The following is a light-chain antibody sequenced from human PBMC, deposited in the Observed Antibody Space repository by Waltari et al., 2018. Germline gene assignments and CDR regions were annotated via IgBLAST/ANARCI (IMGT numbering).Light chain of an antibody. J-gene: IGKJ4*01. Sequence: DIVLTHSLSTLSLSPGERANLSCRASQTVSSNFFAWYLQQPGQAPRLLMYGASNRAAGSPVRFIGMRSGTDFTLTISRLEPEDFAVYDCQQYDSSPRTCGGGTKVQIK. CDR2: GAS. V-gene: IGKV3-20*01. CDR3: QQYDSSPRT. CDR1: QTVSSNF.